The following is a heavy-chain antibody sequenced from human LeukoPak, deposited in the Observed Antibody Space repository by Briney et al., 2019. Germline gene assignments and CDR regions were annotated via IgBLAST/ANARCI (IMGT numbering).Heavy chain of an antibody. D-gene: IGHD6-19*01. CDR3: AKDRYSSGWLVDP. CDR2: ISYDGSNK. Sequence: GRSLRLSCAASGFTFSSYGMRWVRQAPGKGLEWVAVISYDGSNKYYADSVKGRFTISRDNSKNTLYLQMNSLRAEDTAVYYCAKDRYSSGWLVDPWGQGTLVTVSS. J-gene: IGHJ5*02. CDR1: GFTFSSYG. V-gene: IGHV3-30*18.